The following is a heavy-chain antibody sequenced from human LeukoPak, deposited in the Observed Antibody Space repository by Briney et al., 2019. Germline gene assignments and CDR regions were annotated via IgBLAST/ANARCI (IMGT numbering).Heavy chain of an antibody. CDR3: ARDQGGYYPYYFDY. D-gene: IGHD3-22*01. CDR1: GFTFSSYA. V-gene: IGHV3-30-3*01. CDR2: ISYDGSNK. J-gene: IGHJ4*02. Sequence: GGSLRLSCAASGFTFSSYAMSWVRQAPGKGLEWVAVISYDGSNKYYADSVKGRFTISRDNSKNTLYLQMNSLRAEDTAVYYCARDQGGYYPYYFDYWGQGTLVTVSS.